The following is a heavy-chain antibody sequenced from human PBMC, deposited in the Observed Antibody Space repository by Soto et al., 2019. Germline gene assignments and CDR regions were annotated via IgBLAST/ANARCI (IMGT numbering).Heavy chain of an antibody. D-gene: IGHD1-1*01. CDR1: GFTFSTYG. J-gene: IGHJ3*02. CDR3: TPKLNDMQAFDI. Sequence: QVQLVESGGGVVQPGRSLRLSCVSSGFTFSTYGRHWVRQAPGKGLEWVAMTWNDGSNKYYADSVKDRFTISRDNSKNSLYLQMNSLRFYDSAVYYCTPKLNDMQAFDIWGRGTMVTVSS. CDR2: TWNDGSNK. V-gene: IGHV3-33*01.